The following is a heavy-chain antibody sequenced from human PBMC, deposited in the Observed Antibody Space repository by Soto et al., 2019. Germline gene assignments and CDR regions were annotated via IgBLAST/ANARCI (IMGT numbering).Heavy chain of an antibody. CDR3: ARRSDSSGYVLILDGSQSTEWGGGIDV. Sequence: QVQLQESGPGLVRPSETLSLTCTVSGGSISPYYWCWIRQSPGKGLEWIGYICYRGATNYNPSLKSRVTMSLDASKKEVSLKLRSVTDADTAVYYCARRSDSSGYVLILDGSQSTEWGGGIDVWGQGTTVSVSS. CDR2: ICYRGAT. V-gene: IGHV4-59*08. CDR1: GGSISPYY. D-gene: IGHD3-22*01. J-gene: IGHJ6*02.